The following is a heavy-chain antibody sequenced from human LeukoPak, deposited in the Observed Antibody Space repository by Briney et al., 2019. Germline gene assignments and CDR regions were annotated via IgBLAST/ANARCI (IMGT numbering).Heavy chain of an antibody. V-gene: IGHV3-48*02. J-gene: IGHJ4*02. D-gene: IGHD3-9*01. CDR3: ATDIRYAFDY. Sequence: GGSLRLSCATSGFSFTDYPMNWVRQAPGKGLEWISNIRTTAEGAKYAYYADSVRGRVTISRDDGKNTLYLHMNSLRDDDTVFYYSATDIRYAFDYWGQGILVTVSS. CDR1: GFSFTDYP. CDR2: IRTTAEGAKYA.